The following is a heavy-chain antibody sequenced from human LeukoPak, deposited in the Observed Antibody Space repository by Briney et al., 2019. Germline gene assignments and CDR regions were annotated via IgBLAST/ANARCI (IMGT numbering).Heavy chain of an antibody. CDR3: AKGGSGGSGSPRLFLYFDY. D-gene: IGHD3-10*01. V-gene: IGHV3-23*01. J-gene: IGHJ4*02. Sequence: PGGSLRLSCAVYGFTFSSYAMSWVRQAPGKGLEWVSAISGSGGSTYYADSVKGRFTISRDNSKNTLYLQMNSLRAEDTAVYYCAKGGSGGSGSPRLFLYFDYWGQGTLVTVSS. CDR1: GFTFSSYA. CDR2: ISGSGGST.